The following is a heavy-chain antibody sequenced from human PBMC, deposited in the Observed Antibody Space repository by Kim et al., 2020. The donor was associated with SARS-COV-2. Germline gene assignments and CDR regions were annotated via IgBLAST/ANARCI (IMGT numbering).Heavy chain of an antibody. CDR2: ISGSGGST. Sequence: GGSLRLSCAASGFTFSSYAMSWVRQAPGKGLEWVSAISGSGGSTYYADSVKGRFTISRDNSKNTLYLQMNSLRAEDTAVYYCAKSVGRMWLRYFDWLPPGWFDPWGQGTLVTVSS. J-gene: IGHJ5*02. D-gene: IGHD3-9*01. CDR1: GFTFSSYA. CDR3: AKSVGRMWLRYFDWLPPGWFDP. V-gene: IGHV3-23*01.